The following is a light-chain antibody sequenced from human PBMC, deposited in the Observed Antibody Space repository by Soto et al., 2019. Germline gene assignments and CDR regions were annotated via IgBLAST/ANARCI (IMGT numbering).Light chain of an antibody. J-gene: IGLJ3*02. CDR3: LLFYDETWV. CDR1: TGAVTSGYF. V-gene: IGLV7-43*01. CDR2: STN. Sequence: QTVVTQEPSLTVSPGGTVTLTCASSTGAVTSGYFPNWFQRKPGQAPRALIYSTNNKHSWTPARFSGSLLGGKAALTLSGVPPGDEADYYCLLFYDETWVFGGGTQLTVL.